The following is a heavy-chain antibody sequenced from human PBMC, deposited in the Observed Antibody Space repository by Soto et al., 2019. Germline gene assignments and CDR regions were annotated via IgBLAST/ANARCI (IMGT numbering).Heavy chain of an antibody. CDR3: ARDGCSSTSCPDY. V-gene: IGHV1-3*01. J-gene: IGHJ4*02. CDR1: GYSFINYD. D-gene: IGHD2-2*01. CDR2: INGGNGNT. Sequence: ASVKVSCKASGYSFINYDMHWVRQAPGQRLEWMGWINGGNGNTKYSQKCQGRVTITRDTSASTAYMELSSLRSEDSAVYYCARDGCSSTSCPDYWGQGTLVTVSS.